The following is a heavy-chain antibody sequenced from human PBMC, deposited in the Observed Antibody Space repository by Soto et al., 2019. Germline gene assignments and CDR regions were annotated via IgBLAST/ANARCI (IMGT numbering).Heavy chain of an antibody. V-gene: IGHV1-46*01. J-gene: IGHJ4*02. CDR2: INPSGGST. D-gene: IGHD6-19*01. Sequence: QVQLVQSGAEVKKPGASEKISCKASGYTFTSYYMHWVRQAPGQGLEWMGIINPSGGSTSYAQKFQGRVTMTRDTSTSTVYMELSSLRSEDTAVYYCARVVSGWYDYWGQGTLVTVSS. CDR1: GYTFTSYY. CDR3: ARVVSGWYDY.